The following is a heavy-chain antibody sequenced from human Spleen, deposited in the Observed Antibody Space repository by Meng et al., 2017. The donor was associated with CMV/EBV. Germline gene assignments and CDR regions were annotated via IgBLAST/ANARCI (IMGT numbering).Heavy chain of an antibody. CDR1: GFTFSGYG. Sequence: GESLKISCAASGFTFSGYGMHWVRQAPGKGLEWVAVIWYDGSNKYYVDSVKGRFTISRDNSKNTLYLQMNSLRAEDMAVYYCVRSLGDQFYYYGMDVWGRGTTVTVSS. J-gene: IGHJ6*02. CDR3: VRSLGDQFYYYGMDV. D-gene: IGHD3-16*01. V-gene: IGHV3-33*01. CDR2: IWYDGSNK.